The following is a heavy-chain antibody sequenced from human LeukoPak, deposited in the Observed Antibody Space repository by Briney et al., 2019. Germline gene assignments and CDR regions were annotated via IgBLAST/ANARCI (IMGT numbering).Heavy chain of an antibody. J-gene: IGHJ4*02. V-gene: IGHV3-20*04. CDR3: ARVKWFGELSYFDD. Sequence: GGSLRLSCAASGFNFDDYGMSWVRQAPGKGLEWVSGINWNGGSTGYADSVKGRFTISRDSAKNSLYLQMNSLRAEDTALYYCARVKWFGELSYFDDWGQGTLVTVSS. D-gene: IGHD3-10*01. CDR2: INWNGGST. CDR1: GFNFDDYG.